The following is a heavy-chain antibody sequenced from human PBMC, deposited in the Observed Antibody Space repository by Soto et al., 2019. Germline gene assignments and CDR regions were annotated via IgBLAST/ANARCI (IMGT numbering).Heavy chain of an antibody. CDR3: ARRARPDFYYMDV. J-gene: IGHJ6*03. D-gene: IGHD6-6*01. V-gene: IGHV3-64*01. CDR2: IRRNGVGT. Sequence: PGGSLRRSCFPAPCSLSGYAMYWILQAPGKRCQYVSGIRRNGVGTYYANSVQGRFTIPRKNSKNTVYLQMGSLSPEDMAVYSGARRARPDFYYMDVWRKGTTVSV. CDR1: PCSLSGYA.